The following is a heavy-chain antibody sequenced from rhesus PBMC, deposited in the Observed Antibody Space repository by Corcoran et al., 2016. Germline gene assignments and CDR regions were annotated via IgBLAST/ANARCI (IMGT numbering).Heavy chain of an antibody. CDR1: GGSISSSY. J-gene: IGHJ4*01. CDR3: ARAPDGWNDGYY. V-gene: IGHV4-169*01. CDR2: IYGSGSST. Sequence: QLQLQESGPGLVKPSETLSVTCAVSGGSISSSYWSWIRQAPGKGLAWIGYIYGSGSSTNYNPSLKSRVTLSVDTAKNQLSLKLSSVTTADTAVYYCARAPDGWNDGYYWGQGVLVTVSS. D-gene: IGHD1-14*01.